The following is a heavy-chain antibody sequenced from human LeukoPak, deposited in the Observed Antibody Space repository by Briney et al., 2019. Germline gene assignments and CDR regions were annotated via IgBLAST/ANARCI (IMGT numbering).Heavy chain of an antibody. CDR2: ISYDGSNK. J-gene: IGHJ4*02. CDR3: ARDEAGYFDY. CDR1: GFTFSSYA. V-gene: IGHV3-30*04. Sequence: GALRLSCAASGFTFSSYAMHWVRQAPGKGLEWVAVISYDGSNKYYADSVKGRFTISRDNSKNTLYLQMNSLRAEDTAVYYCARDEAGYFDYWGQGTLVTVSS. D-gene: IGHD6-19*01.